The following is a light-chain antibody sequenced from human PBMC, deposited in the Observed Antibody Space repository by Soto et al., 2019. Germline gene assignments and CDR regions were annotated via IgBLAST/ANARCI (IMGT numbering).Light chain of an antibody. CDR3: QQYGSSPCT. CDR1: QSVSSSY. J-gene: IGKJ1*01. V-gene: IGKV3-20*01. CDR2: GAS. Sequence: EIVLTQSPGTLSLSPGERATLSCRASQSVSSSYLAWYQQKPGQAPRLLIYGASSRATGIPDRFSGSGAGTDFTLTISRLELEDFAVYYCQQYGSSPCTFGQGTKQEI.